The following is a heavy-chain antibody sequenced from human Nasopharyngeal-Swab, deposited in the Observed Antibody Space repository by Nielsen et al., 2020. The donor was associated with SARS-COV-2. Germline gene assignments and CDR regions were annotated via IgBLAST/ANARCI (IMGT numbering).Heavy chain of an antibody. V-gene: IGHV1-69*01. J-gene: IGHJ6*02. Sequence: WVRQAPGQGLEWVGGLIPVFGTTHYSQKFQDRLRVTADASTDTAYMELSSLRSDDSAVYYCASAITYYYDGSGSPSYGLDVWGQGTTVTVSS. D-gene: IGHD3-22*01. CDR3: ASAITYYYDGSGSPSYGLDV. CDR2: LIPVFGTT.